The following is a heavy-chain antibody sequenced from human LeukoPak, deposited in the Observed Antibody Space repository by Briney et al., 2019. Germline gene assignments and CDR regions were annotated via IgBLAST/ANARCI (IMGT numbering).Heavy chain of an antibody. D-gene: IGHD5-18*01. CDR2: INHSGST. CDR3: AASRRYSYGYGG. Sequence: SETLSLTCAVYGGSFSGCYWSWIRQPPGKGLEWIGEINHSGSTNYNPSLKSRVTISVDTSKNQFSLKLSSVTAADTAVYYCAASRRYSYGYGGWGQGTLVTVSS. V-gene: IGHV4-34*01. CDR1: GGSFSGCY. J-gene: IGHJ4*02.